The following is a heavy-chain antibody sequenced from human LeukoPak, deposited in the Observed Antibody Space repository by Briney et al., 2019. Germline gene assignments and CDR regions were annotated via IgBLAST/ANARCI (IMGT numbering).Heavy chain of an antibody. V-gene: IGHV3-74*01. CDR3: ARGSWSAADTNIDY. J-gene: IGHJ4*02. CDR2: INSDGSRT. D-gene: IGHD6-13*01. CDR1: GFTLSTYW. Sequence: PGGWLRLSCAASGFTLSTYWMHWVRPGPGKGLVWVSCINSDGSRTTYADSVKGRFTISRDNAKNTLYLQMNTLRVEDTAVYYCARGSWSAADTNIDYWGQGTLVTVSS.